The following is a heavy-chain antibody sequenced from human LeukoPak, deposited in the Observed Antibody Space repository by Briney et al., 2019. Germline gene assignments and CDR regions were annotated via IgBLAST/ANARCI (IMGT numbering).Heavy chain of an antibody. Sequence: PGGSLRLSCAASGFTFSSYWMSWVRQAPGKGLEWVANIKQDGSEKYYVASVKGRFTISRDNATNTLYLQMNSLRAEDTAVYYCASAFYYDYGDYVVDYWGQGTLVTVSS. CDR2: IKQDGSEK. CDR1: GFTFSSYW. V-gene: IGHV3-7*01. D-gene: IGHD4-17*01. J-gene: IGHJ4*02. CDR3: ASAFYYDYGDYVVDY.